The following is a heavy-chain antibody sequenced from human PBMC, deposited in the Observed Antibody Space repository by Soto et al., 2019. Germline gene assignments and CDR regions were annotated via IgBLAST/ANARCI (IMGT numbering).Heavy chain of an antibody. V-gene: IGHV2-5*02. CDR2: IYWDDDK. CDR1: GFSLSTSGVG. CDR3: AHSGYYDSSGYPDY. D-gene: IGHD3-22*01. J-gene: IGHJ4*02. Sequence: QITLKESGPPLVKPTQTLTLTCTFSGFSLSTSGVGVGWIRQPPGKALEWLALIYWDDDKRYSPSLKSRLTITKDTSKNQVVLTMTNMDPVDTATYYCAHSGYYDSSGYPDYWGQGTLVTVSS.